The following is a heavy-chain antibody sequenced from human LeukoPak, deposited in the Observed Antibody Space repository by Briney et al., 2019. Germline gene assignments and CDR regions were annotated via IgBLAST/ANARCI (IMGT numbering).Heavy chain of an antibody. CDR2: IHPSAGST. V-gene: IGHV1-46*01. Sequence: ASVKVSCKASGYTFTHYYIHWVRQAPGQGLEWMGLIHPSAGSTSYAQKFQGRASMTRDTSTSTVYMDVSSLRSDDTAVYYCARVVGRSYDRPYLDYWGQGTLVTVSS. CDR1: GYTFTHYY. CDR3: ARVVGRSYDRPYLDY. J-gene: IGHJ4*02. D-gene: IGHD1-26*01.